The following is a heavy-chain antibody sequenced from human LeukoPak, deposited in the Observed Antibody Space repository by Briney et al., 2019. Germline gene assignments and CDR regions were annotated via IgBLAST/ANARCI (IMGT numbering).Heavy chain of an antibody. CDR2: IYPDDSDT. V-gene: IGHV5-51*01. Sequence: GESLKISCKASGYSFSNYWIGWVRQMPGKGLEWMGIIYPDDSDTTYSPSFQGQVTISADKSISTAYLQWSSLKASDAAMYFCARHRRAIAATATGRHIYYYMDVWGKGTTVTISS. J-gene: IGHJ6*03. CDR1: GYSFSNYW. CDR3: ARHRRAIAATATGRHIYYYMDV. D-gene: IGHD6-13*01.